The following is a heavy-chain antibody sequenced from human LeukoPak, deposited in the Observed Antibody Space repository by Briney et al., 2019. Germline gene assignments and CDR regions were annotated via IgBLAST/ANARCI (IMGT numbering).Heavy chain of an antibody. D-gene: IGHD1-1*01. CDR3: ARVDWNPDY. Sequence: SETLSLTCTVSGYSISSGYHWDWIRQPPEKGLEWIGSIHRSGSTYYNPSLKSRVTISLDTSKNQFSLKLSSVTAADTAVYYCARVDWNPDYWGQGTLVTVSS. CDR1: GYSISSGYH. J-gene: IGHJ4*02. V-gene: IGHV4-38-2*02. CDR2: IHRSGST.